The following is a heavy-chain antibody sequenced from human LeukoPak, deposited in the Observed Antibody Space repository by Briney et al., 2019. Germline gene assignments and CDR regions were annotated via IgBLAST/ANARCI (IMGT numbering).Heavy chain of an antibody. CDR1: GFTFSDYY. J-gene: IGHJ6*03. D-gene: IGHD2-2*01. CDR2: ISSSGSTI. V-gene: IGHV3-11*01. Sequence: NPGGSLRLSCAASGFTFSDYYMSWIRQAPGKGLEWVSYISSSGSTIYYADSVKGRFTISRDNAKNSPYLQMNSLRAEDTAVYYCARGGYQLPEGVPLLGYYYYMDVWGKGTTVTVSS. CDR3: ARGGYQLPEGVPLLGYYYYMDV.